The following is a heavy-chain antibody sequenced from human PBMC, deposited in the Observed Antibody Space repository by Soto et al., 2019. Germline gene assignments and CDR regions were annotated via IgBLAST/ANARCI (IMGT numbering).Heavy chain of an antibody. CDR2: IYPGDSDT. Sequence: PGESLKISCKGSGYSFTSYWIGWVRQMPWRGLEWMGIIYPGDSDTRYSPSFQGQVTISADKSISTAYLQWSSLKASDTAMYYCARHEALYSGDDSADYHYHYGMEVWGQGTTVNVSS. CDR1: GYSFTSYW. J-gene: IGHJ6*01. CDR3: ARHEALYSGDDSADYHYHYGMEV. V-gene: IGHV5-51*01. D-gene: IGHD5-12*01.